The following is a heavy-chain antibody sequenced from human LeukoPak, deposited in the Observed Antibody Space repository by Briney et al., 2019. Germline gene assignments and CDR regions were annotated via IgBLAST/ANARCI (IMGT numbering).Heavy chain of an antibody. CDR3: ARESGYYGMDV. CDR2: IYYSGST. V-gene: IGHV4-59*12. J-gene: IGHJ6*02. D-gene: IGHD3-10*01. CDR1: GGSISSYY. Sequence: SATLSLTCTVSGGSISSYYWSWIRQPPGKGLEWIGYIYYSGSTYYNPSLKSRVTISVDTSKNQFSLKLSSVTAADTAVYYCARESGYYGMDVWGQGTTVTVSS.